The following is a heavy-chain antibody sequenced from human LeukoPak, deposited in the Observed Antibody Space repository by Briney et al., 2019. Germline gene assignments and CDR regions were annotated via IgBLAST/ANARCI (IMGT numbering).Heavy chain of an antibody. CDR2: IIPILGIA. D-gene: IGHD2-2*01. CDR1: GGTFSSYV. V-gene: IGHV1-69*04. CDR3: ARDLGYCSSTSCYPGY. J-gene: IGHJ4*02. Sequence: SVKVSCKASGGTFSSYVISWVRQAPGQGLEWMGRIIPILGIANYAQKFQGRVTITADKSTSTAYMELSSLRSEDTAVYYCARDLGYCSSTSCYPGYWGQGTLVTVSS.